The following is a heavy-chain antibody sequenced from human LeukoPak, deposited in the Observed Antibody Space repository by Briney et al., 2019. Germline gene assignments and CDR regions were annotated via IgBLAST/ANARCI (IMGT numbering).Heavy chain of an antibody. D-gene: IGHD3-10*01. Sequence: SETLSLTCTVSGGSFSSYHWSWIRQPPGKGLEWIRYIYYSGSTNYKPSLKSRVTISLDTSKSQFSLNLRSVTAADTAVYYCASCVPVTGCYWGQGALVTVSS. CDR1: GGSFSSYH. V-gene: IGHV4-59*08. CDR2: IYYSGST. CDR3: ASCVPVTGCY. J-gene: IGHJ4*02.